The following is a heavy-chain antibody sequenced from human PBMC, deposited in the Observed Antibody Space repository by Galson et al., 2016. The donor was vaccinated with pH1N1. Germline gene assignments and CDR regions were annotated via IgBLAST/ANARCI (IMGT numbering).Heavy chain of an antibody. CDR2: ISGGGGST. Sequence: SLRLSCAASGLSFGSYGMSWVRQVPGKGLEWVAGISGGGGSTYYAESAKGRFTIARDNRKNTLSLQMNSLRGDDTAIYYCTKGEDLMLVFPYDSWGQGTLVTVSS. D-gene: IGHD3-16*01. CDR1: GLSFGSYG. J-gene: IGHJ4*02. CDR3: TKGEDLMLVFPYDS. V-gene: IGHV3-23*01.